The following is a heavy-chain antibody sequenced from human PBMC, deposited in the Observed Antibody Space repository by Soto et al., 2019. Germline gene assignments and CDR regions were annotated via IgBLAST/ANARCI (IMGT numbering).Heavy chain of an antibody. CDR1: GGSISSGGYS. CDR2: IYHSGST. J-gene: IGHJ4*02. Sequence: QLQLQESGSGLVKPSQTLSLTCAVSGGSISSGGYSCNWIRQPPGKGLEWIGYIYHSGSTYYNPSLTSRVSISVDRSTNQFSLRLSSVTAADTAVYYCARGMSTVTTFDYWGQGTLVTVSS. D-gene: IGHD4-17*01. V-gene: IGHV4-30-2*01. CDR3: ARGMSTVTTFDY.